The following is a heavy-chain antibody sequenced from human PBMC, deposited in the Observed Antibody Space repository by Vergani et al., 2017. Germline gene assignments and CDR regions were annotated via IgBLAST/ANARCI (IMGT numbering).Heavy chain of an antibody. J-gene: IGHJ5*02. CDR2: IIPFFGAA. V-gene: IGHV1-69*06. CDR1: GGTFSSYA. CDR3: AIKGLAATGTQGWFDP. D-gene: IGHD6-13*01. Sequence: QVQLVQSGAEVKKPGSSVKVSCKASGGTFSSYAISWVRQAPGQGLAWMGGIIPFFGAANYAQKFQGRVTITADKSTSTAYMELSSLRSEDTAIYYCAIKGLAATGTQGWFDPWGQGTLVTVSS.